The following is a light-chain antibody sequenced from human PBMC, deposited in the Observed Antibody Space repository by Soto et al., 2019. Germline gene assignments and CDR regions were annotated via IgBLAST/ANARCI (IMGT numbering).Light chain of an antibody. CDR1: SSDVGGYNY. Sequence: QSALTQPASVSGSPGQSITISCTGTSSDVGGYNYVSWYQQHPGKAPKLMIYDVTNRPSGVSNRFSGSKSGNTASLTISGLQAEDEAYYYCSSYTSSKSLAFGGGTKLTVL. V-gene: IGLV2-14*01. CDR3: SSYTSSKSLA. J-gene: IGLJ2*01. CDR2: DVT.